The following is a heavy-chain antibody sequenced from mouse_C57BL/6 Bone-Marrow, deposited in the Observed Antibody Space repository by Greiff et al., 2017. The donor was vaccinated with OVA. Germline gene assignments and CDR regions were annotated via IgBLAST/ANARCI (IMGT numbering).Heavy chain of an antibody. V-gene: IGHV10-1*01. Sequence: DVKLQESGGGLVQPKGSLKLSCAASGFSFNTYAMNWVRQAPGKGLEWVARIRSKSNNYATYYADSVKDRFTISRDDSESMLYLQMNNLKTEDTAMYYCVRHGLKDWYFDVWGTGTTVTVSS. CDR2: IRSKSNNYAT. D-gene: IGHD1-3*01. J-gene: IGHJ1*03. CDR1: GFSFNTYA. CDR3: VRHGLKDWYFDV.